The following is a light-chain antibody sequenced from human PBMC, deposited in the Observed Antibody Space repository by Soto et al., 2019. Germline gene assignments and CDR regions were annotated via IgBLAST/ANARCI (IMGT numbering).Light chain of an antibody. CDR1: QSVSYY. V-gene: IGKV3-20*01. Sequence: EIVLTQSPGTLSLSPGERATLSCRASQSVSYYLAWYQQKPGQAPRLLIYDASSRATGVPDRFSGSGSGTDFTLTISRLEPEDFAVYYCQQYGSSTYTFGQGTKVDI. CDR3: QQYGSSTYT. J-gene: IGKJ2*01. CDR2: DAS.